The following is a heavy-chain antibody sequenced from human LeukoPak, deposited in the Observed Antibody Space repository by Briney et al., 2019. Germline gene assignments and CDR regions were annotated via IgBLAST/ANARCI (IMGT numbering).Heavy chain of an antibody. J-gene: IGHJ4*02. D-gene: IGHD6-19*01. CDR3: ASGWLGVFDY. Sequence: PGGSLRLSCAASRFTFSTYAMNWVRQAPGKGLEWVSYISSSSTTIYCADSVMGRFTISRDNAKNSLYLQMNSLRAEDTAVYYCASGWLGVFDYWGQGTLVTVSS. CDR1: RFTFSTYA. V-gene: IGHV3-48*01. CDR2: ISSSSTTI.